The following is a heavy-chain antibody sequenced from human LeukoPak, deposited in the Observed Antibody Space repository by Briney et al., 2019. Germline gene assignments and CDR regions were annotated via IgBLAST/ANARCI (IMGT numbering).Heavy chain of an antibody. V-gene: IGHV4-34*01. CDR3: ASPLTTTPFDY. CDR2: INHSGST. Sequence: NASETLSLTCAVYGGSFSGYYWSWIRQPPGKGLEWVGEINHSGSTNYNPSLKSRVTISVDTSKNQFSLKLSSMTAADTAVYYCASPLTTTPFDYWGQGTLVTVSS. J-gene: IGHJ4*02. CDR1: GGSFSGYY. D-gene: IGHD1-1*01.